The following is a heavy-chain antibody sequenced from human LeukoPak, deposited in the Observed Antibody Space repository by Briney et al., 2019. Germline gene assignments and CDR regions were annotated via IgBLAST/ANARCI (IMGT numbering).Heavy chain of an antibody. V-gene: IGHV3-48*03. CDR3: AKLCSASCFSPDAFDI. CDR2: ISSSGSTI. D-gene: IGHD2-2*01. CDR1: GFTFSSYE. J-gene: IGHJ3*02. Sequence: PGGSLRLSCAASGFTFSSYEMNWVRQAPGKGLEWVSYISSSGSTIYYADSVKGRFTISRDNAKNSLYLQMNSLRAEDTAVYYCAKLCSASCFSPDAFDIWGQGTMVTVSS.